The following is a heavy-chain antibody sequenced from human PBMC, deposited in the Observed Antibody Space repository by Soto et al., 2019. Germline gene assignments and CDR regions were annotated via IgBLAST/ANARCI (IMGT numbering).Heavy chain of an antibody. J-gene: IGHJ4*02. CDR2: IYPGDSDT. V-gene: IGHV5-51*01. Sequence: GESLKISCKGSGYSFTSYWIGWVRQMPGKGLEWMGIIYPGDSDTRYSPSFQGQVTISADKSISTAYLQWSSLKASDTAMYYCARLSIVGSTSVDYFDYWGQGTLVTVSS. CDR3: ARLSIVGSTSVDYFDY. CDR1: GYSFTSYW. D-gene: IGHD2-2*01.